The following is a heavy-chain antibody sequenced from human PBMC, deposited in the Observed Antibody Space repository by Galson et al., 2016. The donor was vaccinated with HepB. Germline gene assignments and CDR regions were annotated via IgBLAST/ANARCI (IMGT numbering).Heavy chain of an antibody. CDR2: IRSNTYGGTT. V-gene: IGHV3-49*03. CDR1: GFTFGDYA. D-gene: IGHD2-21*01. Sequence: LSCAASGFTFGDYAMSWFRQAPGKGLEWVGFIRSNTYGGTTDHAASVKGRFSISRDDSKSIAYLQMNSLKTEDTAVYYCTRGGTIAPAYWGQGTLVTVSS. J-gene: IGHJ4*02. CDR3: TRGGTIAPAY.